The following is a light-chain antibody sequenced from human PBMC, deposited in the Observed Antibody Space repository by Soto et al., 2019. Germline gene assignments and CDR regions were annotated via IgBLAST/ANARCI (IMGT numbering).Light chain of an antibody. CDR1: QSISNH. V-gene: IGKV1-39*01. Sequence: IQMTHSPSSLSASVEDSVIITCXASQSISNHLNWYQQKPGKAPKLLIFAASSLQSGVPSRFSGSRSGPDFTLTISSLQPEDFATYYCQQSYSSPPTFGQGTKVAIK. CDR3: QQSYSSPPT. CDR2: AAS. J-gene: IGKJ1*01.